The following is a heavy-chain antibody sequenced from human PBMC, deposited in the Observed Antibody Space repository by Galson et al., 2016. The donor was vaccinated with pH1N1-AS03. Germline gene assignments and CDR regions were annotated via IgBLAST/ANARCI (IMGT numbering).Heavy chain of an antibody. V-gene: IGHV1-69*11. CDR3: ASEVATSFDY. D-gene: IGHD5-24*01. Sequence: SVKVSCKASGGTFSSYAINWVRQAPGQGLEWMGRIIPALGTPNYPQRFQGRVTITADESTSTAYMELSSLRSEDTAVYFCASEVATSFDYWGQGTLVTVSS. CDR2: IIPALGTP. J-gene: IGHJ4*02. CDR1: GGTFSSYA.